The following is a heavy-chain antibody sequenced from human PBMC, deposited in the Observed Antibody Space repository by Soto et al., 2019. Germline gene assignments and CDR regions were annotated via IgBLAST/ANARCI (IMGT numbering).Heavy chain of an antibody. CDR1: GFIFSSYA. CDR2: ISYDGSNK. J-gene: IGHJ4*02. CDR3: ARFQVGATSPFDH. D-gene: IGHD1-26*01. Sequence: GGSLRLSRAASGFIFSSYAMHWVRQAPGKGLEWVAVISYDGSNKYYTDSVKGRFTISRDNSKNTLYLQMNSLRAEDTAVYYFARFQVGATSPFDHWSQGTLVPGSS. V-gene: IGHV3-30-3*01.